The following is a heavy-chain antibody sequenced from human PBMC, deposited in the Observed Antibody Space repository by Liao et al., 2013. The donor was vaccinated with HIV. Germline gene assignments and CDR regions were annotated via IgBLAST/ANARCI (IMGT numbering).Heavy chain of an antibody. CDR3: ARGSAVAGTENYDY. V-gene: IGHV4-34*02. D-gene: IGHD6-19*01. CDR2: INQSGNT. Sequence: QVQLQQWGAGLLKPSETLSLTCAVIGDSFSGYFWSWIRQPPGKGLEWIGEINQSGNTNYNPSLKSRVRISLDKSNNQFSLKLTSVTAADTAVYYCARGSAVAGTENYDYWGQGTLVTVSS. J-gene: IGHJ4*02. CDR1: GDSFSGYF.